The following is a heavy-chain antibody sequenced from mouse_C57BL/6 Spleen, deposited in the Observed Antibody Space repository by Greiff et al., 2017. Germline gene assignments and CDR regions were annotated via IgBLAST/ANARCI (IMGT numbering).Heavy chain of an antibody. J-gene: IGHJ1*03. CDR2: ISPGDGDT. Sequence: QVQLQQSGPELVKPGASVKISCKASGYAFSSSWMNWVKQRPGKGLEWIGRISPGDGDTNYNGKFKGKATLTADKSSSTAYMQLSSLTSEDSAVYFCARWGLLRNFDGWGTGTTVTVSS. D-gene: IGHD2-3*01. V-gene: IGHV1-82*01. CDR3: ARWGLLRNFDG. CDR1: GYAFSSSW.